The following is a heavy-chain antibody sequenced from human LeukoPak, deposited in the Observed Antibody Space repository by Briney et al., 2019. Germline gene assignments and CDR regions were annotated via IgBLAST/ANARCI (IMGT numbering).Heavy chain of an antibody. J-gene: IGHJ4*02. CDR2: IHSGGST. CDR1: GVSISGFY. CDR3: ARRRGNFGEGEFDY. D-gene: IGHD4-17*01. Sequence: SETLSLTCSASGVSISGFYWNWIRQPPRKVPEWVGYIHSGGSTASNPSLRSQITFSIDTSKNQVSLRLTSVTATDTAVYYCARRRGNFGEGEFDYWGQGIPVTVST. V-gene: IGHV4-4*08.